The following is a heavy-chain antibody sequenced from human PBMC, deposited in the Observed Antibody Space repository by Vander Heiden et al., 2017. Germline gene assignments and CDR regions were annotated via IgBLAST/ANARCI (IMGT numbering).Heavy chain of an antibody. CDR3: DV. Sequence: EVQLVQSGAEAKKPGESLKISCKGSGYSFTSYWIGWVRQMPGKGLEWMGIIYPGDSDTRYSPSFQGQVTISADKSISTAMYYCARLSPPDYYYYGMDVWGQGTTVTVSS. J-gene: IGHJ6*02. CDR1: GYSFTSYW. CDR2: IYPGDSDT. V-gene: IGHV5-51*01. D-gene: IGHD3-10*01.